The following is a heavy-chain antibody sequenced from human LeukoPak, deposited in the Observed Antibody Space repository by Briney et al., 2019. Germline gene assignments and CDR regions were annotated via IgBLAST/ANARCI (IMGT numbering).Heavy chain of an antibody. J-gene: IGHJ4*02. CDR3: ARYSGSSPYFDY. V-gene: IGHV3-21*01. CDR2: ISSSSSYI. Sequence: GSLRLSCAASGFTFSSYSMNWVRQAPGKGLEWVSSISSSSSYIYYADSVKGRFTISRDNAKNSLYLQMNSLRAEDTAVYYCARYSGSSPYFDYWGQGTLVTVSP. CDR1: GFTFSSYS. D-gene: IGHD1-26*01.